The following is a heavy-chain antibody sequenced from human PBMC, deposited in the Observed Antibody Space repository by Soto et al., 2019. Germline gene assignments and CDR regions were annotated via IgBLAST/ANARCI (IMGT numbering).Heavy chain of an antibody. J-gene: IGHJ6*02. CDR2: IYRSGST. Sequence: SETLSLTCAVSGGSISGSNWWSWVRQAPGKGLEWIGEIYRSGSTNYNPSLKSRITMSVDTSKSQFSLKMSSVTAADTAVYYCARQWGHYYGLDVWGQGTTVTVS. V-gene: IGHV4-4*02. CDR1: GGSISGSNW. CDR3: ARQWGHYYGLDV. D-gene: IGHD1-26*01.